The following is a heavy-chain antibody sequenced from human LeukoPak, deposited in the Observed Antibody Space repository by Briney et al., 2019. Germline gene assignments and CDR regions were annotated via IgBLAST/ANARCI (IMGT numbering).Heavy chain of an antibody. J-gene: IGHJ4*02. V-gene: IGHV3-23*01. Sequence: GSLILFCATSGFTFSNHSISWVRQAAGRGLEWVFTISSRGDSTHDADSVKGRFTISTDNSKNALYLQMNSLRAEDTAVYYCAKGPRPDITVAHTLEKWGQGTLVTVSS. D-gene: IGHD6-19*01. CDR1: GFTFSNHS. CDR2: ISSRGDST. CDR3: AKGPRPDITVAHTLEK.